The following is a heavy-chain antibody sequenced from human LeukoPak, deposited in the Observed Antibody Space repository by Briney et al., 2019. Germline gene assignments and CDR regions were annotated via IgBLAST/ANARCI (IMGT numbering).Heavy chain of an antibody. Sequence: GGSLRLSCAASGFTFSDYYMSWTRQAPGKGLEWVSYISSSGSTIYYADSVKGRFTISRDNAKNSLYLQMNSLRAEDTAVYYCARGGRGYYDSSGYYLMIYYFDYWGQGTLVTVSS. CDR3: ARGGRGYYDSSGYYLMIYYFDY. J-gene: IGHJ4*02. V-gene: IGHV3-11*01. CDR2: ISSSGSTI. CDR1: GFTFSDYY. D-gene: IGHD3-22*01.